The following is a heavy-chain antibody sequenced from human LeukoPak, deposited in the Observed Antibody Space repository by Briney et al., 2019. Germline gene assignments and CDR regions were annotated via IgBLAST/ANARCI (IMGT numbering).Heavy chain of an antibody. V-gene: IGHV5-51*01. D-gene: IGHD1-26*01. CDR2: IWPGGSDT. Sequence: GDSLKISCKASGYTFTNSWIGWVRQKPGKGLEWMGIIWPGGSDTRYSPSFQGQVTIPADKSITTAYLQWSSLKASDTAMYYCARPVTGVSPSGAIDFWGQGTLVTVSS. CDR3: ARPVTGVSPSGAIDF. CDR1: GYTFTNSW. J-gene: IGHJ4*02.